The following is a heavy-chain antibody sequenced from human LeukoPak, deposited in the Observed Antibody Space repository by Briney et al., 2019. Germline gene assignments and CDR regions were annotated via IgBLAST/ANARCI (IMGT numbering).Heavy chain of an antibody. Sequence: PSETLSLTCTVSGGSISSGGYSWSWIRQPPGKGLEWIGYIYYSGTTYYNPSLKSRLSISVHTSKNQFSLNLSSVTAADTAVYYCARSGYERFDYWGQGTLVTVSS. D-gene: IGHD2-2*01. J-gene: IGHJ4*02. CDR2: IYYSGTT. CDR3: ARSGYERFDY. V-gene: IGHV4-30-4*07. CDR1: GGSISSGGYS.